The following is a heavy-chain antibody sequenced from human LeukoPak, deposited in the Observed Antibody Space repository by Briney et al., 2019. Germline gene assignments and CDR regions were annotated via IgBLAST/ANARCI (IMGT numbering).Heavy chain of an antibody. CDR2: IYYSGST. Sequence: SETLSLTCTVSGGSISSYYWSWIRQPPGKGLEWIGYIYYSGSTNYNPSLKSRVTISVDTSKNQFSLKLSSVTAADTAVYYCARGGSAKQQLVPNFDYWGQGTLVTVSS. CDR1: GGSISSYY. V-gene: IGHV4-59*01. CDR3: ARGGSAKQQLVPNFDY. J-gene: IGHJ4*02. D-gene: IGHD6-13*01.